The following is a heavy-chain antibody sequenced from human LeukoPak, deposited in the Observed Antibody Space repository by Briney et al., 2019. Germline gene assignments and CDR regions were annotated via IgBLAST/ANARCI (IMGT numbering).Heavy chain of an antibody. D-gene: IGHD1-26*01. CDR1: GGSISNTNYY. CDR3: ARLRGSYYIFDY. V-gene: IGHV4-39*01. CDR2: IYYSGST. Sequence: PSETLSLTCTVSGGSISNTNYYWGWIRQPPGKGLEWIGYIYYSGSTNYNPSLKSRVTIFIDTSKSQFSLKVSSVTAADTAVYYCARLRGSYYIFDYWGQGTLVTVSS. J-gene: IGHJ4*02.